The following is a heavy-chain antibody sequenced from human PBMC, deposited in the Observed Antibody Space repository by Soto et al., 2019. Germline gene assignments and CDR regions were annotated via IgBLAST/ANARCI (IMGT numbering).Heavy chain of an antibody. CDR2: IIPIFGTA. D-gene: IGHD5-18*01. CDR1: GGTFSSYA. V-gene: IGHV1-69*13. CDR3: ASGGYSYGKFDY. Sequence: SVKVSCKASGGTFSSYAISWVRQAPGQGLEWMGGIIPIFGTANYAQKFQGRVTITADESTSTAYMELSSLRSEDTAVYYCASGGYSYGKFDYWGQGNLVTVSS. J-gene: IGHJ4*02.